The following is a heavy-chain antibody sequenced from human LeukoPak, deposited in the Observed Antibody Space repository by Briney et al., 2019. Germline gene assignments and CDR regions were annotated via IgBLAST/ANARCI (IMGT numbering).Heavy chain of an antibody. V-gene: IGHV3-21*01. CDR3: ARWLDGYTPLDY. Sequence: PGGSLRLSCAASGFTFDGYSMNWVRQAPGKGLEWVASISMSGRYIHYAGSVRGRFTISRDNGRNSVYPQMTGLRIEDTATYFCARWLDGYTPLDYWGQGVLVTV. CDR1: GFTFDGYS. CDR2: ISMSGRYI. J-gene: IGHJ4*02. D-gene: IGHD5-24*01.